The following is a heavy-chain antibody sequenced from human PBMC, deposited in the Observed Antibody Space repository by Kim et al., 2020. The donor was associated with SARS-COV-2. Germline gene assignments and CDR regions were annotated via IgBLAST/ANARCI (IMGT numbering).Heavy chain of an antibody. V-gene: IGHV3-30*04. CDR3: ARGGESGYDPFDY. CDR1: GFTFSSYA. D-gene: IGHD5-12*01. CDR2: ISYDGSNK. J-gene: IGHJ4*02. Sequence: GGSLRLSCAASGFTFSSYAMHWVRQAPGKGLEWVAVISYDGSNKYYADSVKGRFTISRDNSKNTLYLQMNSLRAEDTAVYYCARGGESGYDPFDYWGQGTLVTVSS.